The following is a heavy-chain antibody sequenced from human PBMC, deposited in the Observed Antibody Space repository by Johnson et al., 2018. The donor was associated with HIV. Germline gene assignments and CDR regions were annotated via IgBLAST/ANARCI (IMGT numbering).Heavy chain of an antibody. CDR1: GFTFSNYW. V-gene: IGHV3-74*01. Sequence: VQLVESGGGLVQPGGSLRLSCAASGFTFSNYWMEWVRQAPGKGLVWVSRIKTDGSSTSYADSVKGRFTISRDNAKNSLYLQMNDLRAEDTAVYYCVRQYELYGYAFDLWGQGTVVTVSS. D-gene: IGHD5-18*01. CDR2: IKTDGSST. CDR3: VRQYELYGYAFDL. J-gene: IGHJ3*01.